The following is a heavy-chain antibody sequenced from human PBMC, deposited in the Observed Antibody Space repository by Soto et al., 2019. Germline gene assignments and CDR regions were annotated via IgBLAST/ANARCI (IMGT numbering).Heavy chain of an antibody. D-gene: IGHD5-18*01. J-gene: IGHJ4*02. CDR2: IYHSGNT. V-gene: IGHV4-4*02. Sequence: QVQLQESGPGLVKPSGTLSLTCAVSGGSISSSFWWSWVRQPPGKGLEWIGQIYHSGNTNYNPSLKRRLTISVDKSKNQFSLKLSSVTAADTAVYYCARSDTTMADYWGQGTLVTVSS. CDR3: ARSDTTMADY. CDR1: GGSISSSFW.